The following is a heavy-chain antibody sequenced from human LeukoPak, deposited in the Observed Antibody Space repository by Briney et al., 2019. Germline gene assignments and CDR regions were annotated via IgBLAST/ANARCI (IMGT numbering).Heavy chain of an antibody. CDR3: ARAGGIAAAGTD. CDR2: MNPNSGNT. CDR1: GYTFTSYD. V-gene: IGHV1-8*01. J-gene: IGHJ4*02. D-gene: IGHD6-13*01. Sequence: ASVKVPCKASGYTFTSYDINWVRQAAGQGLEWMGWMNPNSGNTGYAQKFPGRVTMTRTTSISTTYMELSSLRSEDTAVYYCARAGGIAAAGTDWGQGTLVTVSS.